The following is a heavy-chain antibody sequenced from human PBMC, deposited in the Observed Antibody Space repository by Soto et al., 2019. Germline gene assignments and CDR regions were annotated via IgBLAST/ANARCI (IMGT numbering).Heavy chain of an antibody. Sequence: SETLSLTCAVYGGSFSGYYWSWIRQPPGKGLEWIGEINHSGSTNYNPSLKSRVTISVDTSKNQFSLKLSSVTAADTAVYYCARGSRTDYDFWSVYFRGFDYWGQGTLVTVSS. J-gene: IGHJ4*02. D-gene: IGHD3-3*01. CDR2: INHSGST. CDR3: ARGSRTDYDFWSVYFRGFDY. V-gene: IGHV4-34*01. CDR1: GGSFSGYY.